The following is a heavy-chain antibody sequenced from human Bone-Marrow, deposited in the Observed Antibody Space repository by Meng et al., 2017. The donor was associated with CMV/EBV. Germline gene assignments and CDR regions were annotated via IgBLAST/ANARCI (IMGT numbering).Heavy chain of an antibody. D-gene: IGHD3-3*01. Sequence: GESLKISCAASGFTFSSYAMHWVRQAPGKGLEWVAVISYDGSNKYYADSVKGRFTISRENSKNTLYLQMNSLRAEDTAVYFCAKDNYDFWSPYSRGWFDPWGPGTLVTVSS. V-gene: IGHV3-30-3*01. CDR1: GFTFSSYA. J-gene: IGHJ5*02. CDR3: AKDNYDFWSPYSRGWFDP. CDR2: ISYDGSNK.